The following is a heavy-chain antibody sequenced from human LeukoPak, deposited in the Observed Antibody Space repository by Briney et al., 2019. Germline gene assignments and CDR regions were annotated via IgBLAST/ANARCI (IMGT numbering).Heavy chain of an antibody. CDR3: ARVNGYSSVQSFDP. V-gene: IGHV4-4*07. CDR1: GGSISSNY. Sequence: SETLSLTCTVSGGSISSNYWSWIRQPAGKGLEWIGRIYTSGNTNYNPSLKSRVTMSVDTSKNQFSLKLSSVTAADTAVYYCARVNGYSSVQSFDPWGQGTLVTVSS. D-gene: IGHD6-19*01. CDR2: IYTSGNT. J-gene: IGHJ5*02.